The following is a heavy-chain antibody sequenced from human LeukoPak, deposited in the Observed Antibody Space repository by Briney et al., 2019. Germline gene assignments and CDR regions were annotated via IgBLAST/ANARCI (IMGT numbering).Heavy chain of an antibody. D-gene: IGHD3-22*01. CDR1: GFTFSDYA. CDR2: IGGRGGNT. CDR3: AKDRRIDSSGYYYDY. Sequence: GGSLRLSCSASGFTFSDYAMVWVRQAPGKGLEWGSTIGGRGGNTFYADAVRGRFTVSRDNSKNTLFLQMNSLRAEDTALYYCAKDRRIDSSGYYYDYWGQGTLVTVSS. J-gene: IGHJ4*02. V-gene: IGHV3-23*01.